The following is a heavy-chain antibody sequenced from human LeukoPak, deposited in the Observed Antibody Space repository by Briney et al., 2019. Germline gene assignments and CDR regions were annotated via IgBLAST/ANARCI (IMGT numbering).Heavy chain of an antibody. D-gene: IGHD4-23*01. J-gene: IGHJ4*02. CDR3: ARSSGVITVAPFDC. CDR2: IYSNGDT. CDR1: GFTVSSKY. Sequence: PGGSLRLSCTASGFTVSSKYMSGVRQAPGKGLEGVAVIYSNGDTYYTDSVKGRFTISRDNSKNTLYLQMNSLRAEDTAVYYCARSSGVITVAPFDCWGQGTLVTVSS. V-gene: IGHV3-53*01.